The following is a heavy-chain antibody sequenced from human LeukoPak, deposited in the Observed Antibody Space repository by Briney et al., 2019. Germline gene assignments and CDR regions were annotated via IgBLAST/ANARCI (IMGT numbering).Heavy chain of an antibody. CDR1: GFSFDDYA. CDR3: AKDKGDGEYVDY. J-gene: IGHJ4*02. D-gene: IGHD5-24*01. V-gene: IGHV3-43*02. Sequence: GGSLRLSCAASGFSFDDYAMLWVRQGPGKGLEWVSLISGDGGSTYYGDSVKGRFTISRDNSKNSLYLEMNSLKIEDTGLYYCAKDKGDGEYVDYWGQGTLVTVSS. CDR2: ISGDGGST.